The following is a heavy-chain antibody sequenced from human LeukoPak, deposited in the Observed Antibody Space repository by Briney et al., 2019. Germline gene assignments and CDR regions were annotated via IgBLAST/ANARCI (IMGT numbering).Heavy chain of an antibody. V-gene: IGHV3-7*03. CDR3: AKGKRYPDY. Sequence: GGSLRLPCVVSGFTFSESWMSWVRQAPGKGLGWVASLNLDGSDKYYVDSVKGRFTISRDNAKNSLYLQMDSLRVEDTAVYYCAKGKRYPDYWGQGTLVTVSS. J-gene: IGHJ4*02. CDR1: GFTFSESW. D-gene: IGHD1-1*01. CDR2: LNLDGSDK.